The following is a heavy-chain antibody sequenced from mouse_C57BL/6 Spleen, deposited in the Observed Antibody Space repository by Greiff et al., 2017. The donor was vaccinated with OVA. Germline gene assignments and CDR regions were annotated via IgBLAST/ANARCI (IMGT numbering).Heavy chain of an antibody. CDR3: ARGYGSSPAWFAY. D-gene: IGHD1-1*01. Sequence: VQLQQPGAELVKPGASVKMSCKASGYTFTSYWITWVKQRPGQGLEWIGDIYPGSGSTNYNEKFKSKATLTVDTSSSTAYMQLSSLTSEDSAVYYCARGYGSSPAWFAYWGQGTLVTVSA. V-gene: IGHV1-55*01. CDR2: IYPGSGST. J-gene: IGHJ3*01. CDR1: GYTFTSYW.